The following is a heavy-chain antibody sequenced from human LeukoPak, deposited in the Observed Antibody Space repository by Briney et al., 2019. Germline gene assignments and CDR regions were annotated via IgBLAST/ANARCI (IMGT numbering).Heavy chain of an antibody. CDR1: GYSINSGYY. V-gene: IGHV4-38-2*02. CDR3: ARCLITIFGVANFFDY. J-gene: IGHJ4*02. Sequence: PSETLSLTCTVSGYSINSGYYWGWIRQPPGKGLEWIGTIYHSGNTYYNPSLKSRVTISADTSKNQFSLKLSSVTAADTAVYYCARCLITIFGVANFFDYWGQGTLVTVSS. CDR2: IYHSGNT. D-gene: IGHD3-3*01.